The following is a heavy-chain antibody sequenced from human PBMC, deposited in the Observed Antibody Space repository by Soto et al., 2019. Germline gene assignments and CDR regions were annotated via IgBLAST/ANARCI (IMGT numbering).Heavy chain of an antibody. CDR1: GYSFTSYW. J-gene: IGHJ4*02. CDR2: IYPGGSDT. V-gene: IGHV5-51*01. D-gene: IGHD6-19*01. Sequence: GVSLKILCKGSGYSFTSYWIGWVRQMPGKGLEWMGIIYPGGSDTRYSPYFQGQVTISADKSISTAYLQWSSLKASDTAMYYCARHSSGFFFDYWGQGTLVTVSP. CDR3: ARHSSGFFFDY.